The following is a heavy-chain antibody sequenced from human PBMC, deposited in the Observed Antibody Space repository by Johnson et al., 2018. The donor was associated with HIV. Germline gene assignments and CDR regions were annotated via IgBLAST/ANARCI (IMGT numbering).Heavy chain of an antibody. D-gene: IGHD2-21*02. CDR3: ARDLEEYGGGYCYLWGLGAFDI. CDR2: IRYDASNK. V-gene: IGHV3-33*08. CDR1: GFTFSSYG. J-gene: IGHJ3*02. Sequence: QVQLMESGGGVVQPGRSLRLSCAASGFTFSSYGMHWVRQAPGKGLEWVAFIRYDASNKYYADSVKGRFTISRDNSKNTLYLQMNSLRAEDTAVYYCARDLEEYGGGYCYLWGLGAFDIWGQGTMVTVSS.